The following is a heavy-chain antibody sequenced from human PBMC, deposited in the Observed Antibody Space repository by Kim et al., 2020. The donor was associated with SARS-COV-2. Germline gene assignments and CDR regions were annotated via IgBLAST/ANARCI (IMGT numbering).Heavy chain of an antibody. J-gene: IGHJ5*02. CDR2: NLGKA. Sequence: NLGKANHAQKFQGRGTITADESTSTAYMELSSLRSEDTAVYYCARDWFDPWGQGTLVTVSS. CDR3: ARDWFDP. V-gene: IGHV1-69*01.